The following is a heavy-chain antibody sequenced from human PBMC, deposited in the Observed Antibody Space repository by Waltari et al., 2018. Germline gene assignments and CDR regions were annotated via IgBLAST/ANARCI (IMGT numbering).Heavy chain of an antibody. V-gene: IGHV1-3*01. Sequence: QVQLVQSGAEVKKPGASVKVSCKASGYTFTSYAMHWVRQAPGQRLEWMGWINAGNGNTKYSQKFQGRVTITRDTSASTAYMELSSLRSEDTAVYYCAGLGAYGDYGWGDYWGQGTLVTVSS. CDR2: INAGNGNT. J-gene: IGHJ4*02. D-gene: IGHD4-17*01. CDR3: AGLGAYGDYGWGDY. CDR1: GYTFTSYA.